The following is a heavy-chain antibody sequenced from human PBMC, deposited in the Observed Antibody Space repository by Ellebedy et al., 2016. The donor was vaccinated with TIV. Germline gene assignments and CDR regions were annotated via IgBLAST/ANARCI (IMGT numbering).Heavy chain of an antibody. Sequence: MPGGSLRLSCTVSGGSISSYYWSWIRQPPGKGLEWIGYIYYSGSTNYNPSLKSRVTISVDTSKNQFSLKLSSVTAADTAVYYCARGGGTYYYDSSGYPFDYWGQGTLVTVSS. CDR2: IYYSGST. V-gene: IGHV4-59*12. CDR1: GGSISSYY. D-gene: IGHD3-22*01. J-gene: IGHJ4*02. CDR3: ARGGGTYYYDSSGYPFDY.